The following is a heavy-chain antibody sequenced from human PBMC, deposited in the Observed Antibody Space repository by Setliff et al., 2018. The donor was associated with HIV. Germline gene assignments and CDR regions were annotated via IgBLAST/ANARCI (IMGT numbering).Heavy chain of an antibody. D-gene: IGHD3-3*01. CDR1: GYTFTSYG. Sequence: ASVKVSCKTSGYTFTSYGISWVRQAPGQGLEWMGWISGYNGNTNYAQKFQGRLTMTTDTSTSTAYMELRGLGSDDTAVYYCARANVPYSNFWSFSYSLPYYFDYWGQGTLVTSPQ. V-gene: IGHV1-18*01. CDR2: ISGYNGNT. CDR3: ARANVPYSNFWSFSYSLPYYFDY. J-gene: IGHJ4*02.